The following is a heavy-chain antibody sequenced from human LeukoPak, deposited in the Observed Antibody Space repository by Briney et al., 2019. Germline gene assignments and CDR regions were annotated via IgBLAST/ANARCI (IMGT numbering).Heavy chain of an antibody. CDR1: GGSFSGYY. Sequence: SETLSLTCAVYGGSFSGYYWSWIRHPPGKGLEWIGEINHSGSTNYNPSLKSRVTISVDTSKNQFSLKLSSVTAADTAVYYCARGFVALDYWGQGTLVTVSS. CDR2: INHSGST. D-gene: IGHD5-12*01. V-gene: IGHV4-34*01. CDR3: ARGFVALDY. J-gene: IGHJ4*02.